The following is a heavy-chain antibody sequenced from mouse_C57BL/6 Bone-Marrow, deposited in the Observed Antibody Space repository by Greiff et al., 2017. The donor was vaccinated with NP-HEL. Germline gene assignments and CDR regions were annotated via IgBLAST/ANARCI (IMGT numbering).Heavy chain of an antibody. CDR3: ARWWLLRPGYAMDY. Sequence: EVKLMESGGGLVQPGGSLSLSCAASGFTFTDYYMSWVRQPPGKALEWFGFIRNKANGYTTDYSVSVKGRFTISRANSQSILYLHMIALRAEDSDTYDCARWWLLRPGYAMDYWGQGTSVTVSS. CDR2: IRNKANGYTT. D-gene: IGHD1-2*01. J-gene: IGHJ4*01. V-gene: IGHV7-3*01. CDR1: GFTFTDYY.